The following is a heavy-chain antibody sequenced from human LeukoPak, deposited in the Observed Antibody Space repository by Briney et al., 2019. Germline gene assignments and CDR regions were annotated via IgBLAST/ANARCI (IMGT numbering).Heavy chain of an antibody. CDR1: GGSISSYY. D-gene: IGHD5-24*01. CDR2: IYYSGST. Sequence: SETLSLTCTVSGGSISSYYWSWIRQPTGKGLEWIGYIYYSGSTNYNPSLKSRVTISVDTSKNQFSLKLSSVTAADTAVYYCARRSLRRDGYSHDYWGQGTLVTVSS. CDR3: ARRSLRRDGYSHDY. J-gene: IGHJ4*02. V-gene: IGHV4-59*08.